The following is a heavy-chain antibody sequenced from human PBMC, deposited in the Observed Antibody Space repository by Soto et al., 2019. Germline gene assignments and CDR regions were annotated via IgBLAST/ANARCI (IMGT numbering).Heavy chain of an antibody. J-gene: IGHJ4*02. CDR1: GFTFGDYA. CDR2: IRSKAYGGTT. V-gene: IGHV3-49*03. CDR3: TRSLSARYGDYGGLVDY. Sequence: GGSLRLSCTASGFTFGDYAMSWFRQAPGKGLEWVGFIRSKAYGGTTEYAASVKGRFTISRDDSKSIAYLQMNSLKTEDTAVYYCTRSLSARYGDYGGLVDYWGQGTLVTVSS. D-gene: IGHD4-17*01.